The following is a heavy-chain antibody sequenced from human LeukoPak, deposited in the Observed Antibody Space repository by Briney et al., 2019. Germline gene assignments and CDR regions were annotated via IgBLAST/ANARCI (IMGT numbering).Heavy chain of an antibody. CDR1: GGSFSGYY. J-gene: IGHJ6*02. V-gene: IGHV4-34*01. CDR2: INHSGST. CDR3: ARFGVDYDMDV. D-gene: IGHD3-16*01. Sequence: ASETLSLTCAVYGGSFSGYYWSWIRQPPGKGLEWIGEINHSGSTNYNPSLKSRVTISVDTSKNQLSLKVTSVTGADTAVYYCARFGVDYDMDVWGQGTTVTVSS.